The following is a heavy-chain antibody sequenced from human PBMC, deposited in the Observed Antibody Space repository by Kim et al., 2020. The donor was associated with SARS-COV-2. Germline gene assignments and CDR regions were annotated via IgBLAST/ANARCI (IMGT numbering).Heavy chain of an antibody. Sequence: GGSLRLSCAASGFTFSSYGMHWVRQAPGKGLEWVAVIWYDGSNKYYADSVKGRFTISRDNSKNTLYLQMNSLRAEDTAVYYCARVLGYCSGGSCYEGYYFDYWGQGTLVTVSS. CDR2: IWYDGSNK. CDR1: GFTFSSYG. CDR3: ARVLGYCSGGSCYEGYYFDY. D-gene: IGHD2-15*01. J-gene: IGHJ4*02. V-gene: IGHV3-33*01.